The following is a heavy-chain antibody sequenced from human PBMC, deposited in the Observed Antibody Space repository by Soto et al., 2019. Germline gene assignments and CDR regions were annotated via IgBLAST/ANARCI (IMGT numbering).Heavy chain of an antibody. V-gene: IGHV3-30-3*01. Sequence: GGSLRLSCAASGFTFSSYAMHWVRQAPGKGLEWVAVISYDGSNKYYADSVKGRFTISRDNSKNTLYLQMNSLRAEDTAVYYCESDLDYWGQGILVTVSS. CDR2: ISYDGSNK. CDR1: GFTFSSYA. CDR3: ESDLDY. J-gene: IGHJ4*02.